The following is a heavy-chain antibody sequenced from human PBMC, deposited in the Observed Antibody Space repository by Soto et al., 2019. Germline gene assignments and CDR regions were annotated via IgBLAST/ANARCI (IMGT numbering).Heavy chain of an antibody. CDR2: ITRNGTYI. Sequence: PGGSLRLSCVASGFTFSSFSMNWVRQAPGKGLEWVSSITRNGTYIDYSDSVKGRFTISRDNAKNALFLQMNSLRVEDTAIYFCARDTDPYSSSNRLDPWGQGTMVTVYS. CDR3: ARDTDPYSSSNRLDP. J-gene: IGHJ5*02. CDR1: GFTFSSFS. V-gene: IGHV3-21*01. D-gene: IGHD6-6*01.